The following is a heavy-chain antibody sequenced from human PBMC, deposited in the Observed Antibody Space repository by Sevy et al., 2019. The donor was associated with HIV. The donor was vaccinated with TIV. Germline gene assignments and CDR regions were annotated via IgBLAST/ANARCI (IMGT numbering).Heavy chain of an antibody. Sequence: ASVKVSCKASGYTFTSYGISWVRQAPGQGLAWMGWISAYNGNTNYAQKLQGRVTMTTDTSTSTAYMELRSLRSDDTAVYYCARVSPSPTYYDFWSGYIRGMDVWGQGTTVTVSS. D-gene: IGHD3-3*01. CDR2: ISAYNGNT. CDR1: GYTFTSYG. CDR3: ARVSPSPTYYDFWSGYIRGMDV. J-gene: IGHJ6*02. V-gene: IGHV1-18*01.